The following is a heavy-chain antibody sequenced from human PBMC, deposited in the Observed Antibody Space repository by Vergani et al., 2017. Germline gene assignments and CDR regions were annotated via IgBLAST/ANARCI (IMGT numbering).Heavy chain of an antibody. CDR2: ISSSSSYT. D-gene: IGHD5-12*01. CDR3: ASGRASGYDPFIGY. CDR1: GFTFSDYY. J-gene: IGHJ4*02. Sequence: QVQLVESGGGLVKPGGSLRLSCAASGFTFSDYYMSWIRQAPGKGLEWVSYISSSSSYTNYADSVKGRFTISRDNAKNSLYLQMNSLRAEDTAVYYCASGRASGYDPFIGYWGQGTLVTVSS. V-gene: IGHV3-11*06.